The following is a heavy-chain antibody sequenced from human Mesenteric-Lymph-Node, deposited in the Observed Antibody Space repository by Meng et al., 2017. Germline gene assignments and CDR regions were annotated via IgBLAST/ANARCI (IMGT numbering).Heavy chain of an antibody. D-gene: IGHD3-10*01. V-gene: IGHV4-4*02. CDR1: GDSITNHNW. J-gene: IGHJ1*01. CDR2: IPHRGSS. CDR3: LRGSGGSV. Sequence: QLHLQGSGPGLVTPSETLSLTCAVSGDSITNHNWWAWVRQPPGKGLEWIGEIPHRGSSAYNPSLKSRVSMSIDKSKNQFSLKLTSVTAADTAVYHCLRGSGGSVWGQGTLVTASS.